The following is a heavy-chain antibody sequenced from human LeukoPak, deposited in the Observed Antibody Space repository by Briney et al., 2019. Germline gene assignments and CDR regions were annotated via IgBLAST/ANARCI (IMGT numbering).Heavy chain of an antibody. J-gene: IGHJ5*02. CDR1: GYTFNSHG. D-gene: IGHD3-10*01. V-gene: IGHV1-3*03. CDR2: INSGNGHT. Sequence: ASVKVSCKSSGYTFNSHGFVWVRQAPGQRLEWMGWINSGNGHTKYSQDFQGRVTITRDTSATTAYMELSSLRSEDMAVYYCTRGARFRSYGSGTYYTSLPFDPWGQGTLVTVSS. CDR3: TRGARFRSYGSGTYYTSLPFDP.